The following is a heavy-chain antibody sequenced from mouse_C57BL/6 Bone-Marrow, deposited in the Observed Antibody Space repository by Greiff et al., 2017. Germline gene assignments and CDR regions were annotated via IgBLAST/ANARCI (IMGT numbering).Heavy chain of an antibody. CDR1: GFNIKDDY. V-gene: IGHV14-4*01. CDR3: TLSQALFDY. Sequence: VQLQQSGAELVRPGASVKLSCTASGFNIKDDYMHWVKQRPEQGLEWIGWIDPENGDTEYASKFQGKATITADTSSNTAYLQLRSLTSEDTAVYYCTLSQALFDYWGQGTTLTVSS. D-gene: IGHD3-2*02. J-gene: IGHJ2*01. CDR2: IDPENGDT.